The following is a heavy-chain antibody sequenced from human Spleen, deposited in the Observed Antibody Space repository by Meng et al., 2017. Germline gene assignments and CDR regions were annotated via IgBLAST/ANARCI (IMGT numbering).Heavy chain of an antibody. CDR2: VYYSGST. J-gene: IGHJ4*02. V-gene: IGHV4-59*08. CDR3: VRGGTFTDFDY. Sequence: SETLSLTCTVSGGSISGYYWSWIRQSPGKGLEWIGYVYYSGSTRYNPSLKSRVTISVDTSKKQFSLKLSSVTAADTAVYYCVRGGTFTDFDYWGQGTMVTVSS. CDR1: GGSISGYY. D-gene: IGHD3-16*01.